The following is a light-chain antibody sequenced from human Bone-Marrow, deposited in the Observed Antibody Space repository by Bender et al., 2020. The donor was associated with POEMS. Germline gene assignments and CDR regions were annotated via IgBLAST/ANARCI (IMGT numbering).Light chain of an antibody. V-gene: IGLV3-21*02. Sequence: SYVLTQPPAVSVAPGQTARITCGNSNIGTKSVHWYQQRPGQAPVAVVSDDSDRPSGVPDRFSGSKSGTSASLAITGLQTEDEAHYYCKSYDSSLSAYVFGPGTKVTVL. CDR1: NIGTKS. CDR2: DDS. J-gene: IGLJ1*01. CDR3: KSYDSSLSAYV.